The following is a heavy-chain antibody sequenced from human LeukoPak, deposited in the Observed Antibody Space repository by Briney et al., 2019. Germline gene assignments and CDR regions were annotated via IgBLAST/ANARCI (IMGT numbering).Heavy chain of an antibody. Sequence: SETLSLTCAVYGGSFSGYYWSWIRQPPGKGLEWIGEINHSGSTNYNPSLKSRVTISVDTSKNQFSLKLSSVTAADTAVYYCARVQSDYGSGSHYGDWGQGTLVTVSS. D-gene: IGHD3-10*01. J-gene: IGHJ4*02. V-gene: IGHV4-34*01. CDR3: ARVQSDYGSGSHYGD. CDR1: GGSFSGYY. CDR2: INHSGST.